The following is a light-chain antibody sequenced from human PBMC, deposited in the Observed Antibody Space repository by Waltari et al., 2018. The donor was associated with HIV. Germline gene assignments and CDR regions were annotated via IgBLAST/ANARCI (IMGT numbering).Light chain of an antibody. CDR2: SNN. J-gene: IGLJ3*02. Sequence: QSVLTQPPSASGPPGQRVIISCSGNRSNLGSNTVNWYQQFSGAAPTLLIYSNNQRPSAVPDRFSGSKSGSAASLAISGLKSEDEADYHCATWDDALSGPVFGAGTKLTV. CDR1: RSNLGSNT. V-gene: IGLV1-44*01. CDR3: ATWDDALSGPV.